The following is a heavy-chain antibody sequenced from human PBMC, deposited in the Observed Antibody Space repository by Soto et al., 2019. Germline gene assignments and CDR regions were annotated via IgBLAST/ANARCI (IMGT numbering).Heavy chain of an antibody. D-gene: IGHD2-21*01. CDR1: GFTFSNYG. J-gene: IGHJ4*02. Sequence: GGSLRLSCAASGFTFSNYGMHWVRQAPGKGLEWVAAISDDGSNRYNRVSVEGRFTISRDNSKNRLYLQMNGLRLQDTAVYYCAKGSGGDSYSPADYWGLGTVVTVSS. CDR3: AKGSGGDSYSPADY. CDR2: ISDDGSNR. V-gene: IGHV3-30*13.